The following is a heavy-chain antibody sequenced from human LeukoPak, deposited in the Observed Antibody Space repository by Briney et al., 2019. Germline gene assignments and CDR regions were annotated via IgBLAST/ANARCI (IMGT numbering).Heavy chain of an antibody. V-gene: IGHV3-7*01. Sequence: GGSLRLSCAAAGFTFSRYWMSWVRQATGKGLECVAKIKEDGSEKHYVDSVKGRLTISRDNAKKSLYLQMNSLRAEDTAVYYCARDYTGGWNDYWGQGTLVTVSS. CDR3: ARDYTGGWNDY. CDR1: GFTFSRYW. J-gene: IGHJ4*02. CDR2: IKEDGSEK. D-gene: IGHD7-27*01.